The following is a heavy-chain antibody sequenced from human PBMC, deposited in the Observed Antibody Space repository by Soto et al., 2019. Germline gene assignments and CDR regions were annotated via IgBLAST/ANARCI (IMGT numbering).Heavy chain of an antibody. V-gene: IGHV4-30-4*01. CDR3: ARDNYYDSSGYYYHYFDY. J-gene: IGHJ4*02. CDR1: GGSISSGDYY. CDR2: IYYSGST. D-gene: IGHD3-22*01. Sequence: SETLSLTCTVSGGSISSGDYYWSWIRQPPGKGLEWIGYIYYSGSTYYNPPLKSRVTISVDTSKNQFSLKLSSVTAADTAVYYCARDNYYDSSGYYYHYFDYWGQGTLVTVSS.